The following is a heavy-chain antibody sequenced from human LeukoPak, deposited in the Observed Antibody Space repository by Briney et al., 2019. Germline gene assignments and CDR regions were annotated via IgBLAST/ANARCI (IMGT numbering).Heavy chain of an antibody. D-gene: IGHD3-10*01. V-gene: IGHV3-33*07. CDR3: ARDRGITMVRGAPRLEIDY. CDR1: GFTFSRHW. J-gene: IGHJ4*02. CDR2: IWYDGSNK. Sequence: GGFLRLSCAASGFTFSRHWMTWVRQAPGKGLEWVAVIWYDGSNKYYADFVKGRFTISRDNSKNTLYLQMNSLRAEDTAVYYCARDRGITMVRGAPRLEIDYWGQGTLVTVSS.